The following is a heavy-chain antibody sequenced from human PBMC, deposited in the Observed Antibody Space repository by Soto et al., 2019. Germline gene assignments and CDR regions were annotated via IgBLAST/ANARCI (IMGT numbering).Heavy chain of an antibody. D-gene: IGHD2-2*01. V-gene: IGHV3-48*01. CDR3: ARAIVVVPAAMDYYYYYGMDV. CDR1: RFTFSSYS. J-gene: IGHJ6*02. Sequence: EVQLVESGGGLVQPGGSLRLSCAASRFTFSSYSMNWVRQAPGKGLEWVSYISSSSSTIYYADSVKGRFTISRDNAKNSLYLQMNSLRAEDTAVYYCARAIVVVPAAMDYYYYYGMDVWGQGTTVTVSS. CDR2: ISSSSSTI.